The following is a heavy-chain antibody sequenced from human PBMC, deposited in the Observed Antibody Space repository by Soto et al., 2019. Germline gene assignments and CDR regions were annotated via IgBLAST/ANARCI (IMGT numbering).Heavy chain of an antibody. Sequence: QVQLVESGGGVVQPGRSLRLSCAASGFTCSSYAMHWVRQAPGKGLEWVAVISYDGSNKYYADSVKGRFTISRDNSKNTLYLQMNSLRAEDTAVYYCAREVGEDRTRYRLPRRFSVPAAISPYFDYWGQGTLVTVSS. CDR1: GFTCSSYA. CDR2: ISYDGSNK. V-gene: IGHV3-30-3*01. CDR3: AREVGEDRTRYRLPRRFSVPAAISPYFDY. J-gene: IGHJ4*02. D-gene: IGHD2-2*01.